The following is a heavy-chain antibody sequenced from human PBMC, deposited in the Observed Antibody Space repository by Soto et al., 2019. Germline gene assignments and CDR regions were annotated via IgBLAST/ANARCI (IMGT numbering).Heavy chain of an antibody. J-gene: IGHJ6*01. CDR2: IYYSGST. CDR1: VGSISSYY. V-gene: IGHV4-59*01. D-gene: IGHD2-2*01. Sequence: XETLSLTCTFSVGSISSYYWSCIRHPPGKGLEWIGYIYYSGSTNYNPSLKSRVTISVDTSKNQFPLKLSSVTAADTAVYYCARVIDQDYYYGMDGLGQGTTGSVSS. CDR3: ARVIDQDYYYGMDG.